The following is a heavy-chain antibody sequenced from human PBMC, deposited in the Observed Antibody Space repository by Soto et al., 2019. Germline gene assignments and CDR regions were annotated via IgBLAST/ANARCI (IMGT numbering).Heavy chain of an antibody. CDR3: AKDTYFYDTSGYYIFDY. V-gene: IGHV1-24*01. D-gene: IGHD3-22*01. J-gene: IGHJ4*02. Sequence: ASVKVSCKVSGYTLTELSMHWVRQAPGKGLEWMGGFDPEDGETIYAQKFQGRVTMTEDTSTDTAYMELSSLRAEDTAVYYCAKDTYFYDTSGYYIFDYWGQGTLVTVS. CDR1: GYTLTELS. CDR2: FDPEDGET.